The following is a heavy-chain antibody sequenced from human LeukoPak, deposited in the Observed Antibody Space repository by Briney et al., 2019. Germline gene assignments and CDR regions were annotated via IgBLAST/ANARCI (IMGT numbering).Heavy chain of an antibody. J-gene: IGHJ4*02. Sequence: PSETLSLTCTVFGGSISSYYWSWIRQPAGKGLEWIGRIHTSGSTDYNPSLKSRVTMSLDTSKNQFPLKLSSVTAADTAVYYCARHKVTVAGTPFDYWGQGTLVTVSS. D-gene: IGHD6-19*01. CDR1: GGSISSYY. CDR3: ARHKVTVAGTPFDY. CDR2: IHTSGST. V-gene: IGHV4-4*07.